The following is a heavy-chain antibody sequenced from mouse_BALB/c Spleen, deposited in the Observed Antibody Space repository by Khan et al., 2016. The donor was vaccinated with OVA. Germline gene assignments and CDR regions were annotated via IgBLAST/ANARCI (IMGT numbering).Heavy chain of an antibody. CDR3: ARDPAMDY. CDR1: GFSLTGSS. Sequence: VQLQESVPGLVEPSQRLSITCTVPGFSLTGSSVNWVRQPPGKGLVWLGMIWGAGSTVYHSALKSRLSISKDNSKSQVFLKMNSLRTDDTAGYYCARDPAMDYWGQGTSVTVSS. CDR2: IWGAGST. V-gene: IGHV2-6-7*01. J-gene: IGHJ4*01.